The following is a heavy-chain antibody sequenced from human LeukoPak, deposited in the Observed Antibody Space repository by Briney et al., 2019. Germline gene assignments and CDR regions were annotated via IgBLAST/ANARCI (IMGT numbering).Heavy chain of an antibody. CDR2: INWNGGST. J-gene: IGHJ3*02. CDR3: AREKGVVVPAAIVIDAFDI. V-gene: IGHV3-20*04. Sequence: GGSLRLSCAASGFTLDDYTMHWVRQIPGKGLEWVSGINWNGGSTGYADSVKGRFTISRDNAKNSLYLQMNSLRAEDTALYYCAREKGVVVPAAIVIDAFDIWGQGTMVTVYS. D-gene: IGHD2-2*01. CDR1: GFTLDDYT.